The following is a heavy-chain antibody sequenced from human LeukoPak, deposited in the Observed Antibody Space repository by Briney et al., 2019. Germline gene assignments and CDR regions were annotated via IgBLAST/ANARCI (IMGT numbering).Heavy chain of an antibody. CDR1: GYSFTSYC. CDR2: IYSGDSDT. V-gene: IGHV5-51*01. Sequence: GESLKISCRGSGYSFTSYCIGWVRQLPGKGVVGMGIIYSGDSDTRYSPSFQGQVTISADKSISTAYLQWSSLKASDTAVYYCARQRSYCGGDCSEQFDPWGQGTLVTVSS. J-gene: IGHJ5*02. D-gene: IGHD2-21*02. CDR3: ARQRSYCGGDCSEQFDP.